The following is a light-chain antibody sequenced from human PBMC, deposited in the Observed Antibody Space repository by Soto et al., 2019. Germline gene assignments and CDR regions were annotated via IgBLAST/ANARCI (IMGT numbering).Light chain of an antibody. CDR1: QGIRND. J-gene: IGKJ5*01. V-gene: IGKV1-39*01. Sequence: DIKMTQSPPPLSASVGDRVTITCRASQGIRNDLGWYQQKPGKAPKRLIYAASSLQSGVPTRFSGSGSGTDFTLTISSLQPEDFAIYYCQQTYTTPEITFGQGTRLEIK. CDR2: AAS. CDR3: QQTYTTPEIT.